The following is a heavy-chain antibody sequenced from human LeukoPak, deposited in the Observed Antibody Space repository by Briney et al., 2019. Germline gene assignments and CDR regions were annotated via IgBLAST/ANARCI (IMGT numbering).Heavy chain of an antibody. J-gene: IGHJ4*02. CDR1: GGSISSSSYY. D-gene: IGHD3-16*02. Sequence: PSETLSLTCTVSGGSISSSSYYWGWIRQPPGKGLEWIGSIYYSGSTYYNPSLKSRVTISVDTSKNQFSLKLSSVTAADTAVYYCARHHYVWGSYRSDFDYWGQGTLVTVSS. CDR3: ARHHYVWGSYRSDFDY. V-gene: IGHV4-39*01. CDR2: IYYSGST.